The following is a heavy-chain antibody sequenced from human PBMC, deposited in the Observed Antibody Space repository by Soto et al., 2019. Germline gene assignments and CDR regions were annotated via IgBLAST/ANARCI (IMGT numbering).Heavy chain of an antibody. J-gene: IGHJ4*02. D-gene: IGHD2-2*02. CDR1: GDSISSSEFY. Sequence: QLQLQESGPGLVKPSETLSLTCTVSGDSISSSEFYWGWVRQPPGKGLEWVGSIYYSGRTYYTPSLNSRVAMSVDTSTTRVSLQVTSVTATDTAVYYCARFDLSAYPDYCGPGILGTVSS. CDR3: ARFDLSAYPDY. V-gene: IGHV4-39*02. CDR2: IYYSGRT.